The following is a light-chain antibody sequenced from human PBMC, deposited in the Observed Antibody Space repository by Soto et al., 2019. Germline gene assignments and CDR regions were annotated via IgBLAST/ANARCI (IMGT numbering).Light chain of an antibody. CDR3: SSHAGSNSLMV. CDR1: SSDIGAFNS. CDR2: DIT. J-gene: IGLJ2*01. V-gene: IGLV2-8*01. Sequence: QSALTQPPSASGSPGQSVTISCTGTSSDIGAFNSISWYQQYPGKAPKLIIFDITQRPSGVPDRFSGSKSANTASLTVSGLQDEDEADYHCSSHAGSNSLMVFGGRTKLTVL.